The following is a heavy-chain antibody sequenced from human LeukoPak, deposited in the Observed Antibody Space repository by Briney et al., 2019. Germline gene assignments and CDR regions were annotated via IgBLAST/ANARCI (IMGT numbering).Heavy chain of an antibody. Sequence: SETLSLTCSVSGGSVSSSTYYWGWIRQPPGKGLEWIGSMYHGGSTNYNPSLKSRVTISVDTSKNQFSLKLSSVTAADTAVYYCARDVAVAVAGFNRGNAFDILGQGTMVTVSS. CDR1: GGSVSSSTYY. J-gene: IGHJ3*02. CDR3: ARDVAVAVAGFNRGNAFDI. CDR2: MYHGGST. V-gene: IGHV4-39*07. D-gene: IGHD6-19*01.